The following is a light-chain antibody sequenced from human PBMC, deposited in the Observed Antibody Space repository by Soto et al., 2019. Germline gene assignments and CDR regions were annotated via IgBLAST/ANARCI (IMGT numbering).Light chain of an antibody. J-gene: IGKJ4*01. CDR3: QQYGSTPRT. CDR2: GAS. V-gene: IGKV3-20*01. Sequence: EIVLTQSPATLSLSPGARATLSCGASQSVTGNYLAWLQQRPGQAPRLLIYGASTRASGIPDRFSGSGSGTDFTLIISRLEPEDFAVYYCQQYGSTPRTFGGGTNVEIK. CDR1: QSVTGNY.